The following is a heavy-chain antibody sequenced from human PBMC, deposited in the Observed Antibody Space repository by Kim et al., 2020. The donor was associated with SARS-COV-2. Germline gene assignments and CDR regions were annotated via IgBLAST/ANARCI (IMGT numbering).Heavy chain of an antibody. V-gene: IGHV3-74*01. CDR1: GFPFSVYW. D-gene: IGHD2-21*02. Sequence: GGSLRLSCAASGFPFSVYWMHWVRQAPGKGLEWVSRVKGDGISTLYADSVNGRFTISRDNDMRMVYLQMNSLRAEDTALYYCATGLPHAYEIWGQGPMVTVSS. CDR3: ATGLPHAYEI. J-gene: IGHJ3*02. CDR2: VKGDGIST.